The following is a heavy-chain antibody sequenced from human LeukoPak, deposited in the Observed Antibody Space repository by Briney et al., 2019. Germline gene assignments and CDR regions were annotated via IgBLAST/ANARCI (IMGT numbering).Heavy chain of an antibody. D-gene: IGHD2-21*02. V-gene: IGHV4-4*02. CDR2: IYHSGST. Sequence: PSETLSLTCAVSGDSISSSNWWSWVRQPPGKGLQWIGEIYHSGSTNYNPSLKSRVTISVDESKNQFSLKLSSVTAADTAVYYCAGAHCGGDCYSGRAFDIWGQGTMVTVSS. CDR1: GDSISSSNW. CDR3: AGAHCGGDCYSGRAFDI. J-gene: IGHJ3*02.